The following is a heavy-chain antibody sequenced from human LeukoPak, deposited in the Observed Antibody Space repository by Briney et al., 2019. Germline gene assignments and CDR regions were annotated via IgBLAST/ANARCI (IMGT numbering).Heavy chain of an antibody. D-gene: IGHD1-26*01. J-gene: IGHJ4*02. CDR3: ARGAGIVGATRNFDY. V-gene: IGHV5-51*01. Sequence: GASLKISCKGSGYSFTSYWIGWVRPMPGKGLEWMGIIYPGDSDTRYSPSFQGQVTISADKSISTAYLQWSSLKASDTAMYYCARGAGIVGATRNFDYWGQGTLVTVSS. CDR1: GYSFTSYW. CDR2: IYPGDSDT.